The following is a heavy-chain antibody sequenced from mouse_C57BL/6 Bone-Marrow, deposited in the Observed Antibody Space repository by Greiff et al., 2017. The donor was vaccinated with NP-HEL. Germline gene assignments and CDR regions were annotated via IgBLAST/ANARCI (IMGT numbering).Heavy chain of an antibody. V-gene: IGHV1-52*01. J-gene: IGHJ3*01. CDR1: GYTFTSYW. Sequence: QVQLQQPGAELVRPGSSVKLSCKASGYTFTSYWMHWVKQRPIQGLEWIGNIDPSDSETHYNQKFKDKATLTVDKSSSTAYMQLSSLTSEDSAVYYCARLDRTVSWFAYWGQGTLVTVSA. D-gene: IGHD3-3*01. CDR3: ARLDRTVSWFAY. CDR2: IDPSDSET.